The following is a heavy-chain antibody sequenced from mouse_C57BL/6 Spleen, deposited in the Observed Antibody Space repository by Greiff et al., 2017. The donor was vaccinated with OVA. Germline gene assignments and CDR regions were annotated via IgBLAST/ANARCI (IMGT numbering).Heavy chain of an antibody. CDR2: ISSGSSTI. CDR1: GFTFSDYG. Sequence: DVKLVESGGGLVKPGGSLKLSCAASGFTFSDYGMHWVRQAPEKGLEWVAYISSGSSTIYYADTVKGRVTISRDNAKNTLFLQMTSLRSEDTAMYYCAKYSNYAMDYWGQGTSVTVSS. D-gene: IGHD2-5*01. V-gene: IGHV5-17*01. CDR3: AKYSNYAMDY. J-gene: IGHJ4*01.